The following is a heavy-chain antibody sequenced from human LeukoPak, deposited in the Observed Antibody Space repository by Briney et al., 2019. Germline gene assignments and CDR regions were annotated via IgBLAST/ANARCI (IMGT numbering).Heavy chain of an antibody. CDR1: GITLSSYA. CDR2: MSSGGTDE. V-gene: IGHV3-30*07. Sequence: GGSLRLSCAASGITLSSYAMHWVRQAPGKGLEWVSLMSSGGTDEYYADSVKGRFTISRDNSKNTLYLQLNSLRGEDTAVYYCARDSTYYYDSGSSGPHYFDNWGQGTLVTVSS. J-gene: IGHJ4*02. D-gene: IGHD3-10*01. CDR3: ARDSTYYYDSGSSGPHYFDN.